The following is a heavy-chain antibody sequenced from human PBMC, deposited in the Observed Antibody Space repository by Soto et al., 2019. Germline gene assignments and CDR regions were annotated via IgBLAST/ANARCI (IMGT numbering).Heavy chain of an antibody. J-gene: IGHJ4*02. CDR3: AHSATHCDFWSGYYKDYFDY. CDR1: GFSLSTSGVG. V-gene: IGHV2-5*02. Sequence: QITLKESGPTLVKPTQTLTLTCTFSGFSLSTSGVGVGWIRQPPGKALEWLALIYWDDDKRYSPSLKSRLTITKDTSKNQVVLTMTNMDPVDTATYYCAHSATHCDFWSGYYKDYFDYWGQGTLVTVSS. CDR2: IYWDDDK. D-gene: IGHD3-3*01.